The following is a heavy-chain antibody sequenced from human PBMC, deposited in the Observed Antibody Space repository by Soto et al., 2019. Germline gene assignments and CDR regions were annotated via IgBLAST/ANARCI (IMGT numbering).Heavy chain of an antibody. CDR1: GFTFSDHY. Sequence: EVQLVESGGGLVQPGGSLRLSCAASGFTFSDHYMDWVRQAPGKGLEWVGRIRNKANSYTTENAASVKGRVTISRDDSKNSLYLQRSSLKTEDTAVYYCTRSHSSGYAPLDNWGQGTLVTVSP. CDR2: IRNKANSYTT. CDR3: TRSHSSGYAPLDN. J-gene: IGHJ4*02. V-gene: IGHV3-72*01. D-gene: IGHD3-22*01.